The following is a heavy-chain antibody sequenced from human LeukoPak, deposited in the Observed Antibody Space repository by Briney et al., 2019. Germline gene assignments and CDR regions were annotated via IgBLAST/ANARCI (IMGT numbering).Heavy chain of an antibody. CDR2: IYPGDSDT. CDR1: GYSFTSYW. Sequence: GESLKISCKGSGYSFTSYWIGWVRQMPGKGLEWMGIIYPGDSDTRYSPSFQGQVTISADKSISTAYLQWSSLKASDTAMYYCASHDPTGIAVAGNINWGQGTLVTVSS. CDR3: ASHDPTGIAVAGNIN. D-gene: IGHD6-19*01. V-gene: IGHV5-51*01. J-gene: IGHJ4*02.